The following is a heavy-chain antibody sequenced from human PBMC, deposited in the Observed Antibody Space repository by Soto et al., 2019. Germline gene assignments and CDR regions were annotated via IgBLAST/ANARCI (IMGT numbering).Heavy chain of an antibody. CDR3: ARGGYYDSTRRANLNTNWFDP. Sequence: ASVKVSCKASGYTLTSYARHWVRQAPGQRLEGMGWINAGNGNTKYSQKFQGRVTITRDTSASTAYMELSSLRSEDTAVYYCARGGYYDSTRRANLNTNWFDPWGQGTLVTVSS. CDR2: INAGNGNT. CDR1: GYTLTSYA. J-gene: IGHJ5*02. D-gene: IGHD3-22*01. V-gene: IGHV1-3*01.